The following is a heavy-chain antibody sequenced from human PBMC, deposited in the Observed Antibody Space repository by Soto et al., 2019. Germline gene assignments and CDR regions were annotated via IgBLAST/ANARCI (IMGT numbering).Heavy chain of an antibody. Sequence: GGSLRLSCAASGFTVSSTYMSWVRQAPGKGLEWVSVIYSGGSTYYADSVKGRFTISRDNSKNTLYLQMNSLRAEDTAVYYCARSGYSYGPFDYWGQGTLVTVST. CDR3: ARSGYSYGPFDY. V-gene: IGHV3-53*01. D-gene: IGHD5-18*01. CDR1: GFTVSSTY. J-gene: IGHJ4*02. CDR2: IYSGGST.